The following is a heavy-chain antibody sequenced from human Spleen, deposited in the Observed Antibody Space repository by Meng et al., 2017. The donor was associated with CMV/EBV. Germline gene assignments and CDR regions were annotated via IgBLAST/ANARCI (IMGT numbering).Heavy chain of an antibody. Sequence: GESLKISCAASGFIFSRYWMHWVRQAPGKGLVWVSSISSSSTYIYYADSVKGRFIISRDNSKNTLYLQMNSLRAEDTAVYYCARDERGTRGGALDIWGQGTMVTVSS. CDR3: ARDERGTRGGALDI. CDR2: ISSSSTYI. V-gene: IGHV3-21*01. D-gene: IGHD1-1*01. J-gene: IGHJ3*02. CDR1: GFIFSRYW.